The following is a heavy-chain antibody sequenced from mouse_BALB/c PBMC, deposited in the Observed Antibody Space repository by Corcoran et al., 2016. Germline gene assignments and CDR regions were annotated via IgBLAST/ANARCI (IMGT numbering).Heavy chain of an antibody. CDR2: YPGTGSTY. CDR3: RSEYGNYAMDY. Sequence: VQLQQSGPELVKPGASVKMSCKASGYTFTSYVMHWVKQKPGQGLEWIARIYPGTGSTYYNEKFKGKATLTADKSSSTAYMQLSSLKSEDSAVYFCARSEYGNYAMDYWGQGTSVTVSS. V-gene: IGHV1-76*01. CDR1: YTFTSYVM. D-gene: IGHD2-10*02. J-gene: IGHJ4*01.